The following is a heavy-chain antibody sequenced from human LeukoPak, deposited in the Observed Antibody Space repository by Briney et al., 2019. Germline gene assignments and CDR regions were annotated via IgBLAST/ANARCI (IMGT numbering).Heavy chain of an antibody. CDR1: GYTFTSYG. CDR2: ISAYNGNT. J-gene: IGHJ3*02. CDR3: ARDKSVGIAVAGGAFDI. D-gene: IGHD6-19*01. Sequence: LRASVKVSCKASGYTFTSYGISWVRQAAGQGLEWVGWISAYNGNTNYAQMLQGRVTMTTDTSTSTAYMELRSLRSDDTAVYYCARDKSVGIAVAGGAFDIWGQGTVVTVSS. V-gene: IGHV1-18*04.